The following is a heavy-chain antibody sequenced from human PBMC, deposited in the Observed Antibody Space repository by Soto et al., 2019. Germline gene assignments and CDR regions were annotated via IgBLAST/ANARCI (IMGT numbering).Heavy chain of an antibody. D-gene: IGHD3-10*01. J-gene: IGHJ4*02. CDR3: ARGPYYYGSVSSLDY. Sequence: ASVKVSCKASGGTFSSYAISWVRQAPGQGLEWMGGIIPIFGTANYAQKFQGRVTITADESTSTAYMELSSLRSEDTAVYYCARGPYYYGSVSSLDYWGQGTLVTVSS. CDR1: GGTFSSYA. CDR2: IIPIFGTA. V-gene: IGHV1-69*13.